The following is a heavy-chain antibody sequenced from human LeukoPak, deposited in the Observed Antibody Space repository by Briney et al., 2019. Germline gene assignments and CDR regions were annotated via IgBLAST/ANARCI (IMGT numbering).Heavy chain of an antibody. Sequence: ASETLSLTCTVSGVSISSSSYYWGWIRQPPGKGLEWVGSIYYSGSTYYNPSLKSRVTISVDTSKNQFSLKLSSVTAADTAVYYCARANDFWSGDDWFDPWGQGTLVTDSS. CDR2: IYYSGST. D-gene: IGHD3-3*01. V-gene: IGHV4-39*01. CDR1: GVSISSSSYY. CDR3: ARANDFWSGDDWFDP. J-gene: IGHJ5*02.